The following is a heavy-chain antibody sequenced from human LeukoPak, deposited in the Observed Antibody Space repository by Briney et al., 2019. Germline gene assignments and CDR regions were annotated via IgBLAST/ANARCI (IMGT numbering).Heavy chain of an antibody. CDR3: ARQSNYDFWSGYSPNYYYMDV. V-gene: IGHV1-8*03. Sequence: GASVKVSCKASGYTFTSYDINWVRQATGQGLEWMGWMNPNSGNTGYAQKFQGRVTITRNTSISTAYMELSSPRSEDTAVYYCARQSNYDFWSGYSPNYYYMDVWGKGTTVTVSS. D-gene: IGHD3-3*01. CDR1: GYTFTSYD. CDR2: MNPNSGNT. J-gene: IGHJ6*03.